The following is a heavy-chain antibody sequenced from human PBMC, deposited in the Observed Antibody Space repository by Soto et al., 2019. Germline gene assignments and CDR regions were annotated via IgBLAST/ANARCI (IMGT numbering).Heavy chain of an antibody. CDR2: INPNSGGT. V-gene: IGHV1-2*04. J-gene: IGHJ6*02. CDR3: ARAYNYCTNGVCYTGSPDADYYYGMDV. D-gene: IGHD2-8*01. Sequence: VASVKVSCKASGYTFTGYYMHWVRQAPGQGLEWMGWINPNSGGTNYAQKFQGWVTMTRDTSISTAYMELSRLRSDDTAVYYCARAYNYCTNGVCYTGSPDADYYYGMDVWGQGTTVTVSS. CDR1: GYTFTGYY.